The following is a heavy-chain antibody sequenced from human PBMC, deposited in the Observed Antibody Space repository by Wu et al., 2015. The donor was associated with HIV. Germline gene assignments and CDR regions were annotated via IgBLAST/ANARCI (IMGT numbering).Heavy chain of an antibody. Sequence: QVQLVQSGAEMKKPGSSVKVACKASGGTFKSFAISWVRQAPGQGLEWMGGITPLFGTANYAQKFQGRVTITADESTSTGYMGLNSLNSDDTAVYYCARDDVLGTSFDYWGQGTLVTVSS. CDR1: GGTFKSFA. J-gene: IGHJ4*02. V-gene: IGHV1-69*12. CDR3: ARDDVLGTSFDY. D-gene: IGHD3-16*01. CDR2: ITPLFGTA.